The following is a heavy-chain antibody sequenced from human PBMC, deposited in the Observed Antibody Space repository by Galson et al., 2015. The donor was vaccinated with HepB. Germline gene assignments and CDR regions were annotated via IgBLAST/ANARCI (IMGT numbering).Heavy chain of an antibody. V-gene: IGHV1-69*13. D-gene: IGHD3-22*01. CDR3: ARDPSWGDDSSGYYLGWFDP. Sequence: SVKVSCKASGGTFSSYAISWVRQAPGQGLEWMGGIIPIFGTANYAQKFQGRVTITADESTSTAYMELSSLRSEDTAVYYCARDPSWGDDSSGYYLGWFDPWGQGTLVTVSS. J-gene: IGHJ5*02. CDR1: GGTFSSYA. CDR2: IIPIFGTA.